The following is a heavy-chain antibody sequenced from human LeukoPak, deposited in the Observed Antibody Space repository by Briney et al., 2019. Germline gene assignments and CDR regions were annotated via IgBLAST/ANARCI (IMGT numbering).Heavy chain of an antibody. CDR1: GYTFTGYY. CDR2: INPNSGGT. J-gene: IGHJ4*02. Sequence: GASVKVSFKASGYTFTGYYMRWVRQAPGQGLEWMGWINPNSGGTNYAQKFQGRVTMTRDTSISTAYMELSRLRSDDTAVYYCARDFLDTAMVTPYFDYWGQGTLVTVSS. D-gene: IGHD5-18*01. CDR3: ARDFLDTAMVTPYFDY. V-gene: IGHV1-2*02.